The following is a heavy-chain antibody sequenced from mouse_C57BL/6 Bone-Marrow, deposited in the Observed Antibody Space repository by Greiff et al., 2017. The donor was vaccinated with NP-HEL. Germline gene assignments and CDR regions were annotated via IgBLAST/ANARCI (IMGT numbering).Heavy chain of an antibody. CDR3: ARPYYYGSSYVPYAMDY. D-gene: IGHD1-1*01. CDR2: IDPSDSYT. Sequence: QVQLQQPGAELVMPGASVKLSCKASGYTFTSYWMHWVKQRPGQGLEWIGEIDPSDSYTNYNQKFKGKSTLTVDKSSSTAYMQLSSLTSEDSAVYYCARPYYYGSSYVPYAMDYWGQGTSVTVSS. V-gene: IGHV1-69*01. CDR1: GYTFTSYW. J-gene: IGHJ4*01.